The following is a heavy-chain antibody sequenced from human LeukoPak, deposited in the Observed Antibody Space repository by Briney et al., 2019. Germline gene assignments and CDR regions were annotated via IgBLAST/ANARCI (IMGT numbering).Heavy chain of an antibody. D-gene: IGHD5-18*01. CDR2: IDPSDSEA. Sequence: GESLKISCKASGYRFTSYWIGWVRHMPGKGLEWMGIIDPSDSEARYTPSCQGQVTISVDESLTTAYLQWTSLKASDTAMYYCARQTAMGRSGDYWGQGTQVTVSS. J-gene: IGHJ4*02. V-gene: IGHV5-51*01. CDR1: GYRFTSYW. CDR3: ARQTAMGRSGDY.